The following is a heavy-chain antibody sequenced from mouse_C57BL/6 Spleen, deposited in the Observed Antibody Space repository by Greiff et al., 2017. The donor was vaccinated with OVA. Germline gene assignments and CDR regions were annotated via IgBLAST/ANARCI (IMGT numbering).Heavy chain of an antibody. J-gene: IGHJ2*01. CDR3: ASHYYGSSYDD. D-gene: IGHD1-1*01. CDR1: GYAFSSSW. CDR2: IYPGDGDT. V-gene: IGHV1-82*01. Sequence: QVQLQQSGPELVKPGASVKISCKASGYAFSSSWMNWVKQRPGKGLEWIGRIYPGDGDTNYNGKFKGKATLTADKSSSTAYMQLSSLTSEDSAVYYCASHYYGSSYDDWGKGTTLTVSS.